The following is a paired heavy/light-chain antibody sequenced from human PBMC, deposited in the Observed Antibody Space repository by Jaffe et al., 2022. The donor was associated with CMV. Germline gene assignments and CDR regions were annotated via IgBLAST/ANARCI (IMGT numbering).Heavy chain of an antibody. CDR1: GGSISSSSYY. V-gene: IGHV4-39*01. J-gene: IGHJ6*02. Sequence: QLQLQESGPGLVKPSETLSLTCTVSGGSISSSSYYWGWIRQPPGKGLEWIGSIYYSGSTYYNPSLKSRVTISVDTSKNQFSLKLSSVTAADTAVYYCARRAARKPSGDYYYYYGMDVWGQGTTVTVSS. CDR2: IYYSGST. D-gene: IGHD3-10*01. CDR3: ARRAARKPSGDYYYYYGMDV.
Light chain of an antibody. V-gene: IGKV1-33*01. CDR3: QQYDNLPPWYT. CDR1: QDISNY. CDR2: DAS. Sequence: DIQMTQSPSSLSASVGDRVTITCQASQDISNYLNWYQQKPGKAPKLLIYDASNLETGVPSRFSGSGSGTDFTFTISSLQPEDIATYYCQQYDNLPPWYTFGQGTKLEIK. J-gene: IGKJ2*01.